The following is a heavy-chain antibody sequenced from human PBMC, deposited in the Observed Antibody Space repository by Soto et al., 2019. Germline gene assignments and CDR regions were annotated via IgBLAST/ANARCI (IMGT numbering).Heavy chain of an antibody. J-gene: IGHJ6*02. CDR3: ATQAGGNPPDYYYYSMDV. CDR2: IIPIFGTA. CDR1: GGTFSSYA. V-gene: IGHV1-69*13. D-gene: IGHD2-15*01. Sequence: SVKVSCKASGGTFSSYAISWVRQAPGQGLEWMGGIIPIFGTANYAQKFQGRVTITADEATSTAYMELSRLRSEDTAVYYCATQAGGNPPDYYYYSMDVWGQGTTVTVSS.